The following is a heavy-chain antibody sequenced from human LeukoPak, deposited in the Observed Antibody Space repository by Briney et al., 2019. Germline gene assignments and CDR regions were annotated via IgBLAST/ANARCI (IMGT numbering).Heavy chain of an antibody. CDR1: GFTFSSYA. J-gene: IGHJ4*02. V-gene: IGHV3-23*01. Sequence: GGSLRLSCAASGFTFSSYAMSWVRQAPGKGLEWVSAISGSGGSTYCADSVKGRLTISRDNSKNTLYLQMNSLRAEDTAVYYCAKDPTFGGAHFDYWGQGTLVTVSS. D-gene: IGHD3-16*01. CDR2: ISGSGGST. CDR3: AKDPTFGGAHFDY.